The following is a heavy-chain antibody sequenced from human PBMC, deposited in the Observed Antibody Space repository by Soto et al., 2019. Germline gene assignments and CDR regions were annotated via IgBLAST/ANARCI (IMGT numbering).Heavy chain of an antibody. CDR1: GFTFSSYW. V-gene: IGHV3-7*05. D-gene: IGHD3-22*01. J-gene: IGHJ4*02. Sequence: GGSLRLSCAASGFTFSSYWMSWVRQAPGKGLEWVANIKQDGSEKYYVDSVKGRFTISRDNAKNSLYLQMNSLRAEDTAVYYCARETKPLYDSSGYHDYWGQGTLVTVSS. CDR2: IKQDGSEK. CDR3: ARETKPLYDSSGYHDY.